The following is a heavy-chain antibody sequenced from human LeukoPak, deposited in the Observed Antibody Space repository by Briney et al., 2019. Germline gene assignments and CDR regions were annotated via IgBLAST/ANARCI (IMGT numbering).Heavy chain of an antibody. CDR2: IGVGGT. J-gene: IGHJ6*03. Sequence: GGSLRLSCAASGFTFSPYGMGWVRKAPGKGLEWASSIGVGGTYYADSVKGRFTISRDNSKSTLYLEMNGLRAEDTAVYYCASDYPRYYFYMDVWGKGTTVTVSS. D-gene: IGHD4-11*01. CDR1: GFTFSPYG. CDR3: ASDYPRYYFYMDV. V-gene: IGHV3-23*01.